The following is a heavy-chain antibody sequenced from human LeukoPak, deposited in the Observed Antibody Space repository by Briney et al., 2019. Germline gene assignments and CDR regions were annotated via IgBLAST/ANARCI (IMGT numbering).Heavy chain of an antibody. Sequence: PSETLSLTCAVYGGSFSGYYWSWIRQPPGKGLEWIGEINHSGSTNYNPSLKSRVTISVDTSKNQFSLKLSSVTAADTAVYYCARGRSSSWYPVSYYFDYWGQGTLVTVSS. V-gene: IGHV4-34*01. CDR1: GGSFSGYY. J-gene: IGHJ4*02. D-gene: IGHD6-13*01. CDR3: ARGRSSSWYPVSYYFDY. CDR2: INHSGST.